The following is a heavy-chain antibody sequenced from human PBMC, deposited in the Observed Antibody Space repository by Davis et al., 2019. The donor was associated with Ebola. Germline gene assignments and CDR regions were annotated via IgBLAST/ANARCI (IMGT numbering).Heavy chain of an antibody. CDR1: GFTFSKAW. Sequence: PGGSLRLSCAASGFTFSKAWMTWVRQSPGKGLEWIGRFKSKIDGGTTDYAAPVKVRFTISRDDSKNTLSLQVNSLKIEDTAVYYCITDQRARFLEWSPGDYGMDVWGHGTTVTVSS. V-gene: IGHV3-15*01. D-gene: IGHD3-3*01. J-gene: IGHJ6*02. CDR2: FKSKIDGGTT. CDR3: ITDQRARFLEWSPGDYGMDV.